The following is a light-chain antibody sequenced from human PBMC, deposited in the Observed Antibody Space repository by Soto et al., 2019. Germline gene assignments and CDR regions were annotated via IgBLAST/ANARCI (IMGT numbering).Light chain of an antibody. CDR2: RNN. V-gene: IGLV1-47*01. Sequence: QSVLSQPPSASGTPGQRVTVSCSGSSSNIGTNYVYWYQQLPATAPKLLIYRNNQRPSGVPDRFAGSKSGTSASLAISVLRSEDEADYFCAAWDDSLSGVLFGGGTKLTVL. J-gene: IGLJ3*02. CDR3: AAWDDSLSGVL. CDR1: SSNIGTNY.